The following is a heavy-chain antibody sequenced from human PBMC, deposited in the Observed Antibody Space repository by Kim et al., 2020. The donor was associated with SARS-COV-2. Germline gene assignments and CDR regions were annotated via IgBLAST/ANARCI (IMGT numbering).Heavy chain of an antibody. Sequence: GGSLRLSCGASGFTFSRHAMSWVRQASGKGLEWVSTIDSRGGNTYYADSVKGRFTISRDNSKNTLYLETNSLRAEDTAVYYCAKYYHDLGNRNGVDVWGQGTTVTVSS. CDR1: GFTFSRHA. D-gene: IGHD3-22*01. CDR2: IDSRGGNT. V-gene: IGHV3-23*01. CDR3: AKYYHDLGNRNGVDV. J-gene: IGHJ6*02.